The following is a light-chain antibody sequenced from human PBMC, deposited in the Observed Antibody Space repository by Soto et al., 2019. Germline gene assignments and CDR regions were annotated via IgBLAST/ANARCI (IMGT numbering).Light chain of an antibody. J-gene: IGLJ1*01. Sequence: QSALAQPRSVSGSPGQSVTISCTGTSSDVGGYNYVSWYQHHPGNAPKLMIYDVSKRPSGVPDRFSGSKSGNTASLTISGLQAEDEADYYCCSYAGSYGDVFGTGTKVTV. CDR3: CSYAGSYGDV. CDR1: SSDVGGYNY. V-gene: IGLV2-11*01. CDR2: DVS.